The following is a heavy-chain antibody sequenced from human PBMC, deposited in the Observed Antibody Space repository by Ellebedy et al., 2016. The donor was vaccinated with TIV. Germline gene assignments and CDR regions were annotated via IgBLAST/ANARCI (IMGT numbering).Heavy chain of an antibody. Sequence: PGGSLRLSCAASGFTFSRYSMNWVRQAPGKGLEWVSFLSSTSSTIYYADSVKGRFTISRDNAKNSLYLQMNSLRAEDTAVYYCARVYGSGSYVLDFWGQGTLVTVAS. J-gene: IGHJ4*02. V-gene: IGHV3-48*04. CDR1: GFTFSRYS. D-gene: IGHD3-10*01. CDR2: LSSTSSTI. CDR3: ARVYGSGSYVLDF.